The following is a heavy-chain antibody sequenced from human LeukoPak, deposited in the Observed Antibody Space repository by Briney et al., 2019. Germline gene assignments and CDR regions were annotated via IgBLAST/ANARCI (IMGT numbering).Heavy chain of an antibody. V-gene: IGHV3-7*01. Sequence: AGGSLRLSCAASGFTFTNYWMAWVRQAPGKGLEWVANINADGSVEYLVDSVQGRFSISRDNAKDRLYLQMNSLRAEDTAVYYCATYRVSHGMDVWGQGTTVTVSS. CDR2: INADGSVE. J-gene: IGHJ6*02. D-gene: IGHD3-16*02. CDR3: ATYRVSHGMDV. CDR1: GFTFTNYW.